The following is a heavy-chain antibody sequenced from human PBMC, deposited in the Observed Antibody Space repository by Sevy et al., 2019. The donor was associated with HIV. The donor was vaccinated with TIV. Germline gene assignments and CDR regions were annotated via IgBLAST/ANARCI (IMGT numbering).Heavy chain of an antibody. CDR2: ISHDEIHK. J-gene: IGHJ4*02. CDR3: ARDLPHLLPWQLSRGSDY. Sequence: GGSLRLSCATSGFTFSNYAVHWVRQAPGQGLEWVAIISHDEIHKDYADSVKGRFTISRDNSKNTRYLQMNSLRPEDTAVYYCARDLPHLLPWQLSRGSDYWGPGTLVTVSS. D-gene: IGHD1-26*01. V-gene: IGHV3-30*04. CDR1: GFTFSNYA.